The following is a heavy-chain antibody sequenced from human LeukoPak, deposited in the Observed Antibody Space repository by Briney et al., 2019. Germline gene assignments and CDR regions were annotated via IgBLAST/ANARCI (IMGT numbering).Heavy chain of an antibody. V-gene: IGHV3-20*04. D-gene: IGHD5-24*01. CDR3: ARDHKGGDGADALDI. Sequence: GGSLRLSCAASGFIFDDYGMSWVRQAPGKGLEWVSGINWNGDSTGYADSVKGRFSISRDNVKNSLYLQMNSLRAEDTALYYCARDHKGGDGADALDIWGHGTMVTVSS. J-gene: IGHJ3*02. CDR2: INWNGDST. CDR1: GFIFDDYG.